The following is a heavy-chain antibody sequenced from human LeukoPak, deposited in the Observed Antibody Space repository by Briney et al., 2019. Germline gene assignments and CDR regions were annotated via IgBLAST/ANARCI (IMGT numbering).Heavy chain of an antibody. D-gene: IGHD2-15*01. CDR2: GSWNSSSI. CDR3: AKGKRYCSGGSCYSGFDY. CDR1: GFTFADYA. Sequence: GRSLTLSCAASGFTFADYAVHWVRQAPAKCMEWVSGGSWNSSSIGYEDSVEGRFSIFRDNAENSLYLQINSLRAEDTALYYCAKGKRYCSGGSCYSGFDYWGQGTLVTVSS. J-gene: IGHJ4*02. V-gene: IGHV3-9*01.